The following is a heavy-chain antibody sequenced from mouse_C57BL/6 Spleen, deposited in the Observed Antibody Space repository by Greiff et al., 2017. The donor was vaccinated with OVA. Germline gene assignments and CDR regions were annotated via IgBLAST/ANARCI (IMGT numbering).Heavy chain of an antibody. CDR2: IYPRSGNN. J-gene: IGHJ2*01. V-gene: IGHV1-81*01. CDR1: GYTFTSYG. D-gene: IGHD3-1*01. Sequence: VQLQQSGAELARPGASVKLSCKASGYTFTSYGISWVKQRTGQGLEWIGEIYPRSGNNYYNEKFKGKATLTADKSSSTAYMALRSLTSEDSAVYFCARSRGFNFYYFDYWGQGTTLTVSS. CDR3: ARSRGFNFYYFDY.